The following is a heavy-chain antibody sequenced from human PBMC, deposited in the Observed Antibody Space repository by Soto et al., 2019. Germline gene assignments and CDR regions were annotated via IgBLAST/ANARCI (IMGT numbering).Heavy chain of an antibody. J-gene: IGHJ3*02. CDR3: AREDLTTKKRAFDS. V-gene: IGHV6-1*01. CDR1: GDSVSSNSAA. D-gene: IGHD3-22*01. Sequence: PSQTLSLTCAISGDSVSSNSAAWNWIRQSPSRGLEWLGRTYYRSKWYNDYAVSVKSRITIDPDTSKNQFSLQLNSVTAADTAVYYCAREDLTTKKRAFDSWGQGTMVTVS. CDR2: TYYRSKWYN.